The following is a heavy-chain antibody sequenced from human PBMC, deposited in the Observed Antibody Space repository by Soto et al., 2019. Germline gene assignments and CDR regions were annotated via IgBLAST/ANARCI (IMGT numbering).Heavy chain of an antibody. Sequence: ASVKVSCKASGYTFTSYGTTWVRQAPGQGLEWMGWISAYDGHTNYAQKLQDRVTMTTDTTTTTAYMELRSLRSDDTAVYYCARGQGEYCSGGRCYANYYYNGMDVWGQGTKVTVSS. J-gene: IGHJ6*02. CDR1: GYTFTSYG. D-gene: IGHD2-15*01. CDR3: ARGQGEYCSGGRCYANYYYNGMDV. CDR2: ISAYDGHT. V-gene: IGHV1-18*01.